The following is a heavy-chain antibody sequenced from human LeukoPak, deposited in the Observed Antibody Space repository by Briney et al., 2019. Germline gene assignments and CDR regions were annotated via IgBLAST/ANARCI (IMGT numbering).Heavy chain of an antibody. V-gene: IGHV3-48*01. CDR2: ISSSTGTI. CDR3: AREWSGFGELPDY. Sequence: GGSLRLSCAASGFTFSRYSMNWVRQAPGKGLEWVSYISSSTGTIYYADSVKGRFTISRDNAKNSLYLQMNSLRAEDTAVYYCAREWSGFGELPDYWGQGTLVTVSS. CDR1: GFTFSRYS. J-gene: IGHJ4*02. D-gene: IGHD3-10*01.